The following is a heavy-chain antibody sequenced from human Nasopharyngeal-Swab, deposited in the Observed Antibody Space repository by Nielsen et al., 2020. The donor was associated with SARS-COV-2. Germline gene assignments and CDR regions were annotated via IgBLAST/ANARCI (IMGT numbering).Heavy chain of an antibody. D-gene: IGHD4-11*01. V-gene: IGHV4-59*01. J-gene: IGHJ6*02. CDR1: GGSISSYF. CDR2: VYHSGNT. Sequence: GSLRLSCTVSGGSISSYFWSWIRQPPGKGLEWIGYVYHSGNTNYNPSLKSRVTISVDTSKNQFSPKLSSVTAADTAVYYCARDYSFSYGMDVWGQGTTVTVSS. CDR3: ARDYSFSYGMDV.